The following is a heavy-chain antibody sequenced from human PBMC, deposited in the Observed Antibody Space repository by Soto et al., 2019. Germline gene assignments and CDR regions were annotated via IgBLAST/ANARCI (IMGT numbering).Heavy chain of an antibody. CDR1: GGTFSSYA. V-gene: IGHV1-69*13. Sequence: ASVKVSCKASGGTFSSYAISWVRQAPGQGLEWMGGIIPIFGTANYAQKFQGRVTITADESTSTAYMELSSLRSEDTAVYYCASRDSRSSSYRFDPWGQGTLVTVSS. CDR2: IIPIFGTA. J-gene: IGHJ5*02. CDR3: ASRDSRSSSYRFDP. D-gene: IGHD6-6*01.